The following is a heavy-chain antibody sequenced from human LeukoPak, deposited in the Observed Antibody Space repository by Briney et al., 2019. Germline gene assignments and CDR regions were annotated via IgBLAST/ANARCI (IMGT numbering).Heavy chain of an antibody. Sequence: RPSETLSLTCAVYGGSFSGYYWSWIRQPPGKGLEWIGEINHSGSTNYNPSLKSRVTISVDTSKNQFSLKLSSVTAADTAVYYCAVVVVAATLFDYWGQGTLVTVSS. CDR2: INHSGST. V-gene: IGHV4-34*01. D-gene: IGHD2-15*01. CDR1: GGSFSGYY. CDR3: AVVVVAATLFDY. J-gene: IGHJ4*02.